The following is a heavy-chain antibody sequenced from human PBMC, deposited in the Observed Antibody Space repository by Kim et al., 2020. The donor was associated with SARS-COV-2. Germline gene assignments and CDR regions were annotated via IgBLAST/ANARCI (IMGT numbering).Heavy chain of an antibody. CDR3: ARSLWEMATWTYAFDI. V-gene: IGHV4-39*07. CDR1: GGSISSSSYY. D-gene: IGHD5-12*01. Sequence: SETLSLTCTVSGGSISSSSYYWGWIRQPPGKGLEWIGSIYYSGSTYYNPSLKSRVTISVDTSKNQFSLKLSSVTAADTAVYYCARSLWEMATWTYAFDIWGQGTMVTVSS. CDR2: IYYSGST. J-gene: IGHJ3*02.